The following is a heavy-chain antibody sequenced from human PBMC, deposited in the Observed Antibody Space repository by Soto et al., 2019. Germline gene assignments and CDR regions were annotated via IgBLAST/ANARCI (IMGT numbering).Heavy chain of an antibody. J-gene: IGHJ4*02. CDR2: IYHSGST. V-gene: IGHV4-4*02. CDR3: ARDSSGYYYREIHFDY. CDR1: GGSISSSNW. Sequence: QVQLQESGPGLVKPSGTLSLTCAVSGGSISSSNWWSWVRQPPGKGLEWIGEIYHSGSTNYNPSLKRRVTISVDKSKNQFSLKLSSVTAADTAVYYCARDSSGYYYREIHFDYWGQGTLVTVSS. D-gene: IGHD3-22*01.